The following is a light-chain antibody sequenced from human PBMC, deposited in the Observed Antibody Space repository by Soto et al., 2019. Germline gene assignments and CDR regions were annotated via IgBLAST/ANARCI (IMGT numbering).Light chain of an antibody. CDR1: SSNIGRGYD. V-gene: IGLV1-40*01. J-gene: IGLJ3*02. CDR3: QTFDSSLTISWV. CDR2: GDS. Sequence: QSALTQPPSVSGAPGQRVTISCTGSSSNIGRGYDVHWYQQFPGSAPRLLLSGDSNRPSGVPDRFSGSRSGTSASLAITGLQAEDEADYYYQTFDSSLTISWVFGGGTKLTVL.